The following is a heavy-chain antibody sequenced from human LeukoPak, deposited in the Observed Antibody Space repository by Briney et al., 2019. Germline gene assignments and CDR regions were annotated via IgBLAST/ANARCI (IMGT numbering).Heavy chain of an antibody. V-gene: IGHV3-21*01. D-gene: IGHD5-24*01. CDR3: ARAFPPGIGDGYN. J-gene: IGHJ4*02. Sequence: PGGSLRLSCAASGFTFSSYSMNWVREAPGKGLEWGSSISSSSSYIYYADSVKGRFTISRDNAKNSLYLQMNSLRAEDMAVYYCARAFPPGIGDGYNWGQGTLVTVSS. CDR2: ISSSSSYI. CDR1: GFTFSSYS.